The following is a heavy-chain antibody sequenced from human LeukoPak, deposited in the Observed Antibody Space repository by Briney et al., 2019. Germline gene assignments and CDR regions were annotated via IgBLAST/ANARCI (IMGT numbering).Heavy chain of an antibody. J-gene: IGHJ4*02. D-gene: IGHD6-6*01. CDR3: ARGYSSSYRIDY. CDR1: GFTFSTYW. V-gene: IGHV3-74*01. CDR2: INTDGSST. Sequence: GGSLRLSCAASGFTFSTYWRHWVRQVPGKGLVWVSRINTDGSSTAYADSVKGRFTISRDNAKNTLYLQMNSLRAEDTAVYYCARGYSSSYRIDYWGQGTLVTVSS.